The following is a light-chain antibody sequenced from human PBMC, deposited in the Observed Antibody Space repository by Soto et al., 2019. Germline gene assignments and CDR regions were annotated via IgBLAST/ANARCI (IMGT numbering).Light chain of an antibody. CDR2: SNN. Sequence: QSVLTQPPSASGTPGQRVTIPCSGSSSNIGSNTVNWYQQLPGTAPKLLIYSNNQRPSGVPDRFSGSKSGTSASLAISVLQSEDEADYYCAAWGASLNGWVFGGGTKLTVL. CDR1: SSNIGSNT. V-gene: IGLV1-44*01. J-gene: IGLJ3*02. CDR3: AAWGASLNGWV.